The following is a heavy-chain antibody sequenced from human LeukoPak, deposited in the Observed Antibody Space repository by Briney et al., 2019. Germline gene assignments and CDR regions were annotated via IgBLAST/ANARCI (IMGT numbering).Heavy chain of an antibody. CDR3: ARVGYCSGNTCYATYDY. CDR2: MNGDGSST. CDR1: GFIFGNHW. V-gene: IGHV3-74*01. D-gene: IGHD2-2*01. J-gene: IGHJ4*02. Sequence: QTGGSLRLSCAASGFIFGNHWMHWVRQAPGEGLVWVSHMNGDGSSTDYADSVKGRFTISRDNAKNTLYLQMNSLRAEDTAVYYCARVGYCSGNTCYATYDYWGQGTLVTVSS.